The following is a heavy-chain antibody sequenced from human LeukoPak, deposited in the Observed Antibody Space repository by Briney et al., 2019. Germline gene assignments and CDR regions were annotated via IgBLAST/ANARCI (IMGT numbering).Heavy chain of an antibody. CDR1: GFTFSSYA. D-gene: IGHD2-2*01. CDR2: IRYDGSNK. Sequence: GGSLRLSCAASGFTFSSYAMSWVRQAPGKGPEWVAFIRYDGSNKYYADSVKGRFTISRDNSKNTLYLQMNSLRAEDTAVYYCAKDEPGYCSSTSCPPSYWGQGTLVTVSS. CDR3: AKDEPGYCSSTSCPPSY. J-gene: IGHJ4*02. V-gene: IGHV3-30*02.